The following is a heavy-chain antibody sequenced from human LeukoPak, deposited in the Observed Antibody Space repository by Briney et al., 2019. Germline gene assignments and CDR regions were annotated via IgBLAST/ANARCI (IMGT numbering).Heavy chain of an antibody. D-gene: IGHD3-3*01. V-gene: IGHV3-48*03. J-gene: IGHJ3*02. CDR3: ARDPPDPRYYDFWSGYHAFDI. Sequence: PGGSLRLSCAASGFTFSSYEMNWVRQAPGKGLEWVSYISTSGSTIYYADSVKGRFTISRDNAKNSLYLQMNSLRAEDTAVYYCARDPPDPRYYDFWSGYHAFDIWGQGTMVTVSS. CDR1: GFTFSSYE. CDR2: ISTSGSTI.